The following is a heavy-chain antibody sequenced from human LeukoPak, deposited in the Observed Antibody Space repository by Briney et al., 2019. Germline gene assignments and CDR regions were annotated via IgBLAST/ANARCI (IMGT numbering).Heavy chain of an antibody. CDR2: MNPNSGNT. Sequence: GASVKVSCEASGYTFTSYDINWVRQATGQGLEWMGWMNPNSGNTGYAQKFQGRVTMTRNTSISTAYMELSSLRSEDTAVYYCARAPTTIVYYYYGMDVWGQGTTVTVSS. CDR3: ARAPTTIVYYYYGMDV. J-gene: IGHJ6*02. V-gene: IGHV1-8*01. CDR1: GYTFTSYD. D-gene: IGHD2-15*01.